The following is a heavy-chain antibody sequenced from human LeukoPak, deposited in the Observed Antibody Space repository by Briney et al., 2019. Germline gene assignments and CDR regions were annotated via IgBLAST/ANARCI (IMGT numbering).Heavy chain of an antibody. CDR2: IKQDGSEK. J-gene: IGHJ4*02. Sequence: GGSLRLSCAASGFTFSSYWMSWVRQAPGKGLEWVANIKQDGSEKYYVDSVKGRFTISRDNAKNSLHLQMNSLRAEDTAVYYCARAERGFGELFVGYWGQGTLVTVSS. CDR3: ARAERGFGELFVGY. CDR1: GFTFSSYW. V-gene: IGHV3-7*03. D-gene: IGHD3-10*01.